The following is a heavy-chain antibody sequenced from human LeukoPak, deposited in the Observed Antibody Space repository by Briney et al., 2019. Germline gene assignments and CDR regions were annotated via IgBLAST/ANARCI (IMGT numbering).Heavy chain of an antibody. Sequence: SETLSLTCTVSGGSINNYYWSRIRQPPGKGLEWIGFIYSSGTTSYNPSLKSRVTISVDTSKNQFSLKLASVTAADAAVYYCARDRWTFGTSSIWYFDLWGRGTLITVSS. D-gene: IGHD3-16*01. CDR1: GGSINNYY. J-gene: IGHJ2*01. V-gene: IGHV4-59*01. CDR2: IYSSGTT. CDR3: ARDRWTFGTSSIWYFDL.